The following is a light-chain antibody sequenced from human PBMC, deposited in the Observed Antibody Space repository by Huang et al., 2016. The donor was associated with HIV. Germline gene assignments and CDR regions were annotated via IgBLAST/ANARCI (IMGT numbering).Light chain of an antibody. V-gene: IGKV1-39*01. CDR2: GTS. CDR1: QTVGTS. J-gene: IGKJ3*01. Sequence: DIEMTQSPSFLSASVGDKITILCRTNQTVGTSLNWYQHRLGLSPKLLIYGTSTLQSVVPPRFGGSGSGTQFSLTIASLHPEDFATYYCQQTFRNLHFTFGPGT. CDR3: QQTFRNLHFT.